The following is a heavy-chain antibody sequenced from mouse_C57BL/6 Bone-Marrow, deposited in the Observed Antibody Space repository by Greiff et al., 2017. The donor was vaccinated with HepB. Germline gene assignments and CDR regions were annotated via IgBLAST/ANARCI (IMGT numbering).Heavy chain of an antibody. CDR3: ARHRGSYSAMDY. D-gene: IGHD2-12*01. V-gene: IGHV5-12*01. CDR2: ISNGGGST. CDR1: GFTFSDYY. J-gene: IGHJ4*01. Sequence: EVQVVESGGGLVQPGGSLKLSCAASGFTFSDYYMYWVRQTPEKRLEWVAYISNGGGSTYYPDTVKGRFTISRDNAKNTLYLQMSRLKSEDTAMYYCARHRGSYSAMDYWGQGTSVTVSS.